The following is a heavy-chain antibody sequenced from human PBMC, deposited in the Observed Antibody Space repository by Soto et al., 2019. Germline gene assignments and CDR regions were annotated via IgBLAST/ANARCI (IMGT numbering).Heavy chain of an antibody. CDR2: ISAYNGNT. V-gene: IGHV1-18*01. Sequence: EASVKVSCKASGYTFTGYGISWVRQAPGQGLEWMGWISAYNGNTNYAQKLQGRVTMTTDTSTSTAYMELRSLRSDDTAVYYCAREETPRPPNGSAPGGKETRVPFSS. CDR1: GYTFTGYG. J-gene: IGHJ5*02. CDR3: AREETPRPPNGSAP.